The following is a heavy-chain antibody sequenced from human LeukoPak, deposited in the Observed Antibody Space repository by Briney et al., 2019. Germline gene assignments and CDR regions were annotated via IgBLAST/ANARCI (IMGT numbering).Heavy chain of an antibody. CDR2: ISGSGGST. J-gene: IGHJ3*02. D-gene: IGHD2/OR15-2a*01. Sequence: GGSLRLSCAASGFTFSSYAMSWVRPAPGKGPEWVAGISGSGGSTFYADSVKGRFTISRENSKNTLYLQMNSLRAEDTAVYYCAKFDGSFSYFDAFYIWGQGTMVTASS. V-gene: IGHV3-23*01. CDR3: AKFDGSFSYFDAFYI. CDR1: GFTFSSYA.